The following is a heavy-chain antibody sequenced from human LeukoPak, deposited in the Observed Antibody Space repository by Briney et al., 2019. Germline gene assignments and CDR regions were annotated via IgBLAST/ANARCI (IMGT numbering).Heavy chain of an antibody. V-gene: IGHV4-39*07. Sequence: SETLSLTCTVSGGSISSSSYYWGWIRQPPGKGLEWIGSTYYSDSSYYNPSLKSRVTISVDTSKNQFSLKLSSVTAADTAVYYCVRDNGVGANDYWGQGTLVTVSS. CDR2: TYYSDSS. J-gene: IGHJ4*02. CDR1: GGSISSSSYY. CDR3: VRDNGVGANDY. D-gene: IGHD1-26*01.